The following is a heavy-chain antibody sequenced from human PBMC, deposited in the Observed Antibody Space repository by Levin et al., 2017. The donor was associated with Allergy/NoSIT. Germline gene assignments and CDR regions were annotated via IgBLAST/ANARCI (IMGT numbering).Heavy chain of an antibody. V-gene: IGHV3-48*02. D-gene: IGHD3-10*01. CDR2: FTSGSQII. CDR1: GFTFSAYT. J-gene: IGHJ4*02. CDR3: VRGGDYFDY. Sequence: AASVKVSCAASGFTFSAYTMNWVRQAPGKGLEWISFFTSGSQIISYADSVKGRFTISRDDAKNSLYLQMNSLRDEDTAVYYCVRGGDYFDYWGQGTLVTVSS.